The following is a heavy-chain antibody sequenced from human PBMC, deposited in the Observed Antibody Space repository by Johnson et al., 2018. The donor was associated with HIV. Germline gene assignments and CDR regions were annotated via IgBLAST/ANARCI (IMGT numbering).Heavy chain of an antibody. V-gene: IGHV3-30*02. CDR3: AKNIGYCTVTSCYPRNNDAFDI. CDR2: IRYDGSNK. J-gene: IGHJ3*02. Sequence: QVQLVESGGGVVQPGGSLRLSCVASGFTFSRFGMHWVRQAPGKGLEWVAFIRYDGSNKYYADSLTGRFTISRDNSKDTLYLQMSSLRAEDTGVYYCAKNIGYCTVTSCYPRNNDAFDIWGQGTVVTVSS. CDR1: GFTFSRFG. D-gene: IGHD2-2*01.